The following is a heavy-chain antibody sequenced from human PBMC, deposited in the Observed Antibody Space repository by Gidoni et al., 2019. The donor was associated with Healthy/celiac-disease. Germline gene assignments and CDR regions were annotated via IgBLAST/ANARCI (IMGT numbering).Heavy chain of an antibody. D-gene: IGHD4-17*01. V-gene: IGHV3-21*01. CDR2: ISSSSSYI. J-gene: IGHJ4*02. CDR1: GFTFSSYS. CDR3: ARVPRGDYDY. Sequence: EVQLVESGGGLVKTGGSLRLSCAASGFTFSSYSMNWVRQAPGKGLDWVSSISSSSSYIYYADSVKGRFTIARDNAKNSLYLQMNSLRAEDTAVYYCARVPRGDYDYWGQGTLVTVSS.